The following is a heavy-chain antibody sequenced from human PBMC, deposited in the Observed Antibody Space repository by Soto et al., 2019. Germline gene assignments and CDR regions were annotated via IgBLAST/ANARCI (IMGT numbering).Heavy chain of an antibody. D-gene: IGHD3-3*01. CDR3: ARQSGYYDYYYYNYMYV. J-gene: IGHJ6*03. CDR2: IYYSGST. V-gene: IGHV4-39*01. Sequence: SETLSLTCTVSGGSISSSSYYWGWIRQPPGKGLEWIGSIYYSGSTYYNPSLKSRVTISVDTSKNKFSLKLSSVTAADTVVYYCARQSGYYDYYYYNYMYVWGKVTTVTLS. CDR1: GGSISSSSYY.